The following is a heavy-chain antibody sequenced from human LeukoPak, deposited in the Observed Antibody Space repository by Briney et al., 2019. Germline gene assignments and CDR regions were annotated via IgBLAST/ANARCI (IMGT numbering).Heavy chain of an antibody. D-gene: IGHD6-13*01. CDR1: GGSITGYY. V-gene: IGHV4-59*01. J-gene: IGHJ5*02. CDR3: ARRGSSRDWFDP. Sequence: PSETLSLTCTVSGGSITGYYWSWIRQPPGRELEWIGYVYYSGTTNYSPSLKSRLTMSVDTSKNQFSLKLNSVTAADTAIYYCARRGSSRDWFDPWGQGALVTVST. CDR2: VYYSGTT.